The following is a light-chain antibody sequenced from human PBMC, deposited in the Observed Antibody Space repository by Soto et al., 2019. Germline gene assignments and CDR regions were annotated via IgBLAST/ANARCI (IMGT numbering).Light chain of an antibody. J-gene: IGLJ3*02. V-gene: IGLV2-14*01. CDR3: SSYTSSSTRV. CDR1: SSDVGGYNY. CDR2: EVS. Sequence: QSALTQPASVSGSPGQSITISCTGTSSDVGGYNYVSWYQQHPGTAPKLMIYEVSNRPSGVSNRFSGSKSGNTASLTISGLQAEDEADYSCSSYTSSSTRVFGGGTKLTVL.